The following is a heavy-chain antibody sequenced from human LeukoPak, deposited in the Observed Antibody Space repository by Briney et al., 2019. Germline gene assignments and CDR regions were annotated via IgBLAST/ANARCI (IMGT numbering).Heavy chain of an antibody. J-gene: IGHJ4*02. CDR3: ARRLGGYCASASCSHVDY. V-gene: IGHV4-34*01. CDR2: INYSGSA. CDR1: GESLSGYY. Sequence: SETLSLTCAVYGESLSGYYWSWIRQPPGKGLEWIGAINYSGSASYNPSLMSRVAISVDTSKNQFSLKMSSVTAADTAMYFCARRLGGYCASASCSHVDYWGQGTLVTVSS. D-gene: IGHD2-2*01.